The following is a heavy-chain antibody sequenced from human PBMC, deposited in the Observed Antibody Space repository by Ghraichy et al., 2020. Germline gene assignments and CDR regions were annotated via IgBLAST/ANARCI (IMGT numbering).Heavy chain of an antibody. CDR2: ISSSSSYI. V-gene: IGHV3-21*01. D-gene: IGHD1-7*01. CDR3: ARPEATGTTDY. J-gene: IGHJ4*02. Sequence: GESLRLSCAASGFTFSSYSMNWVRQAPGKGLEWVSSISSSSSYIYYADSVKGRFTISRDNAKNSLYLQMNSLRAEDTAVYYCARPEATGTTDYWGQGTLVTVSS. CDR1: GFTFSSYS.